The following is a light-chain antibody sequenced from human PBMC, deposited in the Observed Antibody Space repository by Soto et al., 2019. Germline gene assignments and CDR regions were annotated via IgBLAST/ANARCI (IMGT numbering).Light chain of an antibody. CDR3: QKYNSAPSIT. V-gene: IGKV1-27*01. CDR1: QGISNY. J-gene: IGKJ5*01. Sequence: DIQMTQSPSSLSASVGDRVTITCRASQGISNYFAWYQQKPGKVPKLLIYAASTLQSGVPSRFSGSGSGTDFTLTISSLQPEDVATYYCQKYNSAPSITFGQGTRLEIK. CDR2: AAS.